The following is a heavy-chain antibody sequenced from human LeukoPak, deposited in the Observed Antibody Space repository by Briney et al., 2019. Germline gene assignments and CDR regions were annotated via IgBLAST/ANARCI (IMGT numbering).Heavy chain of an antibody. CDR1: GFTFSSYG. V-gene: IGHV3-33*01. Sequence: GGSLRLSCAASGFTFSSYGMHWVRQAPGKGLEWVAVIWYDGSNKYYADPVKGRFTISRDNSKNTLYLQMNSLRAEDTAVYYCARVSTYYDFWSGYPPDYWGQGTLVTVSS. CDR2: IWYDGSNK. D-gene: IGHD3-3*01. CDR3: ARVSTYYDFWSGYPPDY. J-gene: IGHJ4*02.